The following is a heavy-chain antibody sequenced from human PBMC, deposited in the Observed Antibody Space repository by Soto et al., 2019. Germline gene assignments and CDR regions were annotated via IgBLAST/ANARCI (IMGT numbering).Heavy chain of an antibody. Sequence: EVQLVQSGAEVKKPGESLKISCQVSGYTFTIYWIGWVRQMPGKGLEWMGIIYPSDSDTRYSPSFQGQVTISADQSINTAYVQWDSLKASDTAIYYCARPANTVADHFDLWGQGTPVTVSS. D-gene: IGHD4-17*01. J-gene: IGHJ4*02. V-gene: IGHV5-51*01. CDR2: IYPSDSDT. CDR1: GYTFTIYW. CDR3: ARPANTVADHFDL.